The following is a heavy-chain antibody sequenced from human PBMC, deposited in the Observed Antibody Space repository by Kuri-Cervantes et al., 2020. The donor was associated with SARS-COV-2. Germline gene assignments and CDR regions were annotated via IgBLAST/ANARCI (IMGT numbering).Heavy chain of an antibody. CDR1: GFTFSSYG. J-gene: IGHJ6*02. V-gene: IGHV3-30*18. CDR3: AKDLEQQLDSHYGMDV. Sequence: GGSLRLSCAASGFTFSSYGMHWARQAPGKGLEWVAVISYDGSNKYYADSVKGRFTISRDNSKNTLYLQMNSLRAEDTAVYYCAKDLEQQLDSHYGMDVWGQGTLVTVSS. D-gene: IGHD6-13*01. CDR2: ISYDGSNK.